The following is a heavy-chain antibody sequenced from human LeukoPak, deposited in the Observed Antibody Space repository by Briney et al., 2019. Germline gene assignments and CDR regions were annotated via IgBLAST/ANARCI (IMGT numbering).Heavy chain of an antibody. J-gene: IGHJ4*02. CDR2: IYTSGCT. CDR1: GGSISSYY. D-gene: IGHD1-26*01. CDR3: ARLREGRVGATTPYFDY. Sequence: SETLSLTCTVSGGSISSYYLSWIRQPPRKGLEWIGYIYTSGCTNYNPSLKSRVTISADPSKNQFSLKLSSVTAADTAVYYCARLREGRVGATTPYFDYWGQGTLVTVSS. V-gene: IGHV4-4*09.